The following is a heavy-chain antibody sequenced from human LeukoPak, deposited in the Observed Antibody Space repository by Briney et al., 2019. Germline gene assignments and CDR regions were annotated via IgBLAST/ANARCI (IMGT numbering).Heavy chain of an antibody. CDR3: ARDVNLRYFDWLSPSYYYYMDV. D-gene: IGHD3-9*01. J-gene: IGHJ6*03. CDR1: GYTFTGYY. CDR2: INPNSGGT. V-gene: IGHV1-2*02. Sequence: ASVKVSCKASGYTFTGYYMHWVRQAPGQGLEWMGWINPNSGGTNYAQKFQGRVTMTRDTSISTAYMELSRLRSDDTAVYYCARDVNLRYFDWLSPSYYYYMDVWGKGTTVTISS.